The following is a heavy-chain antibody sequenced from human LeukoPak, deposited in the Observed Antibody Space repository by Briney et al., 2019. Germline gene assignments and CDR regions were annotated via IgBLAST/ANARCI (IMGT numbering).Heavy chain of an antibody. J-gene: IGHJ4*02. CDR2: ISPDSGYI. D-gene: IGHD6-13*01. CDR1: GFTFSSHS. CDR3: APFSAVTHYYFDY. V-gene: IGHV3-21*01. Sequence: GGSLRLSCAASGFTFSSHSLMWVRQAPGKGLEWVSSISPDSGYIYYADSVKGRFTISRDNAENSLFLQMNSLGAEDTAVYYCAPFSAVTHYYFDYWGQGTLVAVSS.